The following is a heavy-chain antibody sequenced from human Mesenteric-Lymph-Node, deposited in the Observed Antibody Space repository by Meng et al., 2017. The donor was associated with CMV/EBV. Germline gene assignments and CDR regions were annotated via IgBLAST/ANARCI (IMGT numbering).Heavy chain of an antibody. CDR3: ARGSGLGY. CDR2: ISSSRTI. Sequence: GESLKISCAASGFTFSDYYMNWVRQAPGKGLEWVSAISSSRTIYYADSVKGRFTIPRDNAKNTLYLQMNSLRAEDTAVYYCARGSGLGYWGQGTLVTVSS. CDR1: GFTFSDYY. J-gene: IGHJ4*02. V-gene: IGHV3-69-1*01. D-gene: IGHD3-22*01.